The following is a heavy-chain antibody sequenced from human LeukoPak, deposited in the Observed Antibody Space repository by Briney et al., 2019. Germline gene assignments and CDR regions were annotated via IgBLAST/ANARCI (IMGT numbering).Heavy chain of an antibody. CDR3: ARDTVGAPDY. D-gene: IGHD1-26*01. V-gene: IGHV3-48*01. CDR1: GFTFSSYS. J-gene: IGHJ4*02. Sequence: GGSLRLSCAASGFTFSSYSMNWVRQAPGKGLEWLSYITSSSTIYYADSVKGRFTISRDNAKNSLYLQMNSLRAEDTAVYYCARDTVGAPDYWGQGTLVTVSS. CDR2: ITSSSTI.